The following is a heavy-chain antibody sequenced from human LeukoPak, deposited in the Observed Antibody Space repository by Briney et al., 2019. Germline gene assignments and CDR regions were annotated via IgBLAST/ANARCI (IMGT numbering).Heavy chain of an antibody. Sequence: GGSLRLSCAASGFSFSSYAMSWVRQAPGKGLEWVSSISNSGVTTYYADSVKGRFTLSRDNSKNTLYLQMNSLRAEDTAVYYCARVSGSYGGAVDYWGQGTLVTVSS. V-gene: IGHV3-23*01. CDR2: ISNSGVTT. D-gene: IGHD1-26*01. CDR3: ARVSGSYGGAVDY. J-gene: IGHJ4*02. CDR1: GFSFSSYA.